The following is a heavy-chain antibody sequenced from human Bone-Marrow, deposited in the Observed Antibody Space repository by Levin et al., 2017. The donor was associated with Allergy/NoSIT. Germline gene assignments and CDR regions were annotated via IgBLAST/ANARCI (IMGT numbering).Heavy chain of an antibody. J-gene: IGHJ6*03. CDR2: ISWNSDFL. Sequence: TGGSLRLSCAASGFTFDDFAMHWVRQAPGKGLEWVSGISWNSDFLGYADSVKGRFTISRDNAKNSLYLEMNSLRPEDSALYYCAKDGGLSMGYCGGSACFAMDVWGKGTAVTVSS. D-gene: IGHD2-21*01. V-gene: IGHV3-9*01. CDR1: GFTFDDFA. CDR3: AKDGGLSMGYCGGSACFAMDV.